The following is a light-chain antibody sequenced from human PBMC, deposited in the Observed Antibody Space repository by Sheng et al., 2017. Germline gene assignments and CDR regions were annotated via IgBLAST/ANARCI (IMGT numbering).Light chain of an antibody. J-gene: IGKJ2*01. CDR1: QSVSSY. CDR3: QQSYTTPYT. V-gene: IGKV3-11*01. CDR2: DTS. Sequence: EIVLTQSPGTLSLSPGEGATLSCRASQSVSSYLAWYQQKPGQAPRLLIYDTSDRATGIPARFSGSGSGTDFTLTISSLEPEDFATYYCQQSYTTPYTFGRGPAWRP.